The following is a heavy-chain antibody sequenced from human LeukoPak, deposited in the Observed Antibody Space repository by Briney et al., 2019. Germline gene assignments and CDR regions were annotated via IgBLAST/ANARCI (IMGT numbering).Heavy chain of an antibody. CDR2: IYYSGST. Sequence: PSETLSLTCTVSGGSVSSGSYYWSWIRQPPGKGLEWIGYIYYSGSTNYNPSLKSQVTISVDTSKNQFSLKLSSVTAADTAVYYCARVKTRGYYDSSGYYEFDYWGQGTLVTVSS. D-gene: IGHD3-22*01. CDR1: GGSVSSGSYY. CDR3: ARVKTRGYYDSSGYYEFDY. J-gene: IGHJ4*02. V-gene: IGHV4-61*01.